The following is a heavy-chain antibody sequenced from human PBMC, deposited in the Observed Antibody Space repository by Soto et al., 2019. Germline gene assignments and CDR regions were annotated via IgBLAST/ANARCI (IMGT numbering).Heavy chain of an antibody. Sequence: QEDLQMSGQGLVKPSETLSLTCAVSSDSLSKSNWWSWVRLPPGKGLEWIGEISDSGGTKYTPSLRGRVAISIDKNTNQPSLNVNSVTAADTAVYYCVRHSGWALGYWGQGTLVTVSS. CDR2: ISDSGGT. CDR1: SDSLSKSNW. J-gene: IGHJ4*02. V-gene: IGHV4-4*02. CDR3: VRHSGWALGY. D-gene: IGHD6-19*01.